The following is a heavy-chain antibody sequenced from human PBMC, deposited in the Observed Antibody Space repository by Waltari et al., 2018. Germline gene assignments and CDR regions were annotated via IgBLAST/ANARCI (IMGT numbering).Heavy chain of an antibody. CDR2: ISGSGGST. CDR3: AKGVVRGSTVTHFSGDY. Sequence: EVQLVESGGGLVQPGGSLSLSCAASGFTFSSYAMSWVRQAPGKGLEWVSAISGSGGSTYYADSVKGRFTISRDNSKNTLYLQMNSLRAEDTAVYYCAKGVVRGSTVTHFSGDYWGQGTLVTVSS. D-gene: IGHD4-17*01. V-gene: IGHV3-23*04. J-gene: IGHJ4*02. CDR1: GFTFSSYA.